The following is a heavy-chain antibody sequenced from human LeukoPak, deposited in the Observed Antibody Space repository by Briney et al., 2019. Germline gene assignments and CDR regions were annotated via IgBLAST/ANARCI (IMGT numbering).Heavy chain of an antibody. V-gene: IGHV3-21*01. CDR2: ISSSSYI. CDR3: ARDYRGYDAFDI. D-gene: IGHD3-22*01. J-gene: IGHJ3*02. Sequence: GGSLRLSCAASGFTFSSYSMNWVRQAPGKGLEWVSSISSSSYIYYADSVKGRFTISRDNAKNSLYLQMNSLRAEDTAVYYCARDYRGYDAFDIWGQGTMVTVSS. CDR1: GFTFSSYS.